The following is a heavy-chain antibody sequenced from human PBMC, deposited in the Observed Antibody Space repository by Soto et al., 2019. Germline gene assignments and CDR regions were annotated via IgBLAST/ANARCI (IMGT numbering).Heavy chain of an antibody. D-gene: IGHD1-26*01. Sequence: QVRLVQSGAEVKRPGASVRVSCKASGYTFTNYGITWVRQVPGQGLEWTGWASAYNRNTNYAQKFEDRVIMTTDTSTGTAHMELRSLRYDDTALYFCARERQWEPLLYWGQGTLVTVSS. V-gene: IGHV1-18*01. CDR3: ARERQWEPLLY. CDR2: ASAYNRNT. J-gene: IGHJ4*02. CDR1: GYTFTNYG.